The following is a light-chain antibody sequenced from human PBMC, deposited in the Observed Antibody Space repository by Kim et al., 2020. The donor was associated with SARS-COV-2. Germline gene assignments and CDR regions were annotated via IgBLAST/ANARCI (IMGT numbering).Light chain of an antibody. CDR3: QVWDSSSDQYV. V-gene: IGLV3-21*04. Sequence: APGKTARIACGGNNIGSKSVHCYQQKPGQAPVLVIYYDSDRPSGIPERFSGSNSGNTATLTISRVEAGDEADYYCQVWDSSSDQYVFGTGTKVTVL. J-gene: IGLJ1*01. CDR1: NIGSKS. CDR2: YDS.